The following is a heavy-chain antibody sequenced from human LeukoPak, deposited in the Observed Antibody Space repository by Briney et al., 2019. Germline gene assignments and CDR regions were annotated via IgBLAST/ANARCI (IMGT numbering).Heavy chain of an antibody. CDR1: GFTFSSYS. D-gene: IGHD2-15*01. CDR2: IWYDGSNK. Sequence: GGSLRLSCAASGFTFSSYSMNWVRQAPGKGLEWVAVIWYDGSNKYYADSVKGRFTISRDNSKNTLYLQMNSLRAEDTAVYYCAKATGEAAHPDYWGQGTLVTVSS. J-gene: IGHJ4*02. CDR3: AKATGEAAHPDY. V-gene: IGHV3-33*06.